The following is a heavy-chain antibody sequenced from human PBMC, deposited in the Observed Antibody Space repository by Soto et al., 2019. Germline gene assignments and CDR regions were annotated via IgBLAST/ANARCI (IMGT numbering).Heavy chain of an antibody. CDR2: IYYSGST. Sequence: SETLSLTCTVAGGSITGSTYYWGWLRQPPGKGLEWIGSIYYSGSTYYNPSLKSRVTLSVDTAKNQISLKLSSVTAADTAVYYCARQGYDSSGYCFDHWGQG. CDR1: GGSITGSTYY. J-gene: IGHJ4*02. CDR3: ARQGYDSSGYCFDH. D-gene: IGHD3-22*01. V-gene: IGHV4-39*01.